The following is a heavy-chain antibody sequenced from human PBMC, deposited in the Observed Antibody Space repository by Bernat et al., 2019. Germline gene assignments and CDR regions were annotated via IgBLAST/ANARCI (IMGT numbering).Heavy chain of an antibody. CDR2: ISYDGSNK. CDR3: AKDRGMGVVVPAAVDY. J-gene: IGHJ4*02. V-gene: IGHV3-30*18. D-gene: IGHD2-2*01. Sequence: QVQLVESGGGVVQPGRSLSLSCAASGFTFSSYGMHWVRQAPGKGLEWVAVISYDGSNKYYADSVKGRFTISRDNSKNTLYLQMNSLRAEDTAVYYCAKDRGMGVVVPAAVDYWGQGTLVTVSS. CDR1: GFTFSSYG.